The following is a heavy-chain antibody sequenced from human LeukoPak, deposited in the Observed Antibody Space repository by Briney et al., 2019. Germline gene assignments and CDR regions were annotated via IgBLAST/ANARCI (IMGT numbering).Heavy chain of an antibody. Sequence: PGRSLRLSCAASGLTFSSYAMHWVRQAPGKGLEWVAVISYDGSNKYYADSVKGRFTISRDNSKNTLYLQMNSLRAEDTAVYYCARNGYQLLWRYYFDYWGQGTLVTVSS. V-gene: IGHV3-30*14. CDR1: GLTFSSYA. CDR3: ARNGYQLLWRYYFDY. CDR2: ISYDGSNK. D-gene: IGHD2-2*01. J-gene: IGHJ4*02.